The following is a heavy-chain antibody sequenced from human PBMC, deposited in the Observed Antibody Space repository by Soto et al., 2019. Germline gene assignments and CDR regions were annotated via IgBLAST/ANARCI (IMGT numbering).Heavy chain of an antibody. CDR1: GFTFSDYA. Sequence: EGQLLESGEGLVQPGGSLKLSCAASGFTFSDYAMSWVRQAPGKGLEWVSGIGGSGSNTYYADSVKGRFTISRDNLKNTLFLQMNSLRAEGTAEYYCARVVRKFATPYGMDVWGQGTTVTVSS. CDR2: IGGSGSNT. V-gene: IGHV3-23*01. J-gene: IGHJ6*02. CDR3: ARVVRKFATPYGMDV. D-gene: IGHD3-9*01.